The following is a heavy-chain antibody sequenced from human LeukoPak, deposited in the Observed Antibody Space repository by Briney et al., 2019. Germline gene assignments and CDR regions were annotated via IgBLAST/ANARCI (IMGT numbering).Heavy chain of an antibody. CDR3: ARGFDYGDYWFDS. CDR2: IYYSGST. CDR1: GGSISSYY. Sequence: SETLSLTCTVSGGSISSYYWSWIRQPPGKGLEWIGYIYYSGSTNYNPSLKSRVTISLDTSKNQFSLRLNSVTAADTAVYYCARGFDYGDYWFDSWGQGTLVTVSS. D-gene: IGHD4-17*01. J-gene: IGHJ5*01. V-gene: IGHV4-59*08.